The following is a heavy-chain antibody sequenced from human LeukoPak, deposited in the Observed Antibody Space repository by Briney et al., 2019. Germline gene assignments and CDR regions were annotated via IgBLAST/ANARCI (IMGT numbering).Heavy chain of an antibody. J-gene: IGHJ4*02. CDR3: ARDGAVNTFDY. V-gene: IGHV1-2*02. Sequence: GASVKVSCKASGYTFTGYYIRWVRQAPGQGLEWMGWINPNSGDTRYIQKFQGRVTMTRDTSISTAYVELIRLRSDDTAVYYCARDGAVNTFDYWGQGTLVAVSS. CDR1: GYTFTGYY. D-gene: IGHD1-26*01. CDR2: INPNSGDT.